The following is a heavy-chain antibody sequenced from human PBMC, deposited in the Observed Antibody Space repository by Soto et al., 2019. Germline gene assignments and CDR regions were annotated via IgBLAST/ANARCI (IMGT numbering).Heavy chain of an antibody. CDR3: ARGSRGVAIFGVDNYYYYYMDV. V-gene: IGHV3-74*01. J-gene: IGHJ6*03. Sequence: GGSLRLSCAASGFTFSSYWMHWVRQAPGKGLVWVSRINSDGSSTSYADSVKGRFTISRDNAKNTLYLQMNSLRAEDTAVYYCARGSRGVAIFGVDNYYYYYMDVWGKGTTVTVSS. CDR1: GFTFSSYW. D-gene: IGHD3-3*01. CDR2: INSDGSST.